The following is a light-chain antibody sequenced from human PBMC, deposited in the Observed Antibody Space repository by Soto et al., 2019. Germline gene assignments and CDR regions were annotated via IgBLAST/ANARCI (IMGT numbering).Light chain of an antibody. CDR3: SSYTTTSTLYV. CDR1: SSDVGAYNY. CDR2: DVS. Sequence: SALTQPASVSGSLGQSITISCTGTSSDVGAYNYVSWYQQHPGKAPKLMIYDVSYRPSGVSNRFSGSKSGNTASLTISGLQAEDEADYYCSSYTTTSTLYVFGTGTKVTVL. V-gene: IGLV2-14*01. J-gene: IGLJ1*01.